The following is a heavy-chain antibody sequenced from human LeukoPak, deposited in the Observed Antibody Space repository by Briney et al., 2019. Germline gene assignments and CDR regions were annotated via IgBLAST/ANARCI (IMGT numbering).Heavy chain of an antibody. Sequence: SETMSLTCTVSGGSISSSSYYWGWIRQPPGKGLEWIGSIYYSGRTYYNPSLKSRVTISVDTSKNPFSLQLSSVPAADTDVYYCARGPRQLVAFDYWGQGTMVTVSS. V-gene: IGHV4-39*07. CDR1: GGSISSSSYY. J-gene: IGHJ4*02. D-gene: IGHD6-13*01. CDR2: IYYSGRT. CDR3: ARGPRQLVAFDY.